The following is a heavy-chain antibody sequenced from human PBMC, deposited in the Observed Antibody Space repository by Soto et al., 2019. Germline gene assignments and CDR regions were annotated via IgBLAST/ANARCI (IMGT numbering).Heavy chain of an antibody. J-gene: IGHJ6*02. V-gene: IGHV3-43*01. Sequence: PGGSLRLSCAASGFTFDDYTMHWVRQAPGKGLEWVSLISWDGGSTYYADSVKGRFTISRDNSKNSLYLQMNSLRTEDTALYYCAKDGIAARPVSYYYGMDVWGQGTTVTVSS. CDR3: AKDGIAARPVSYYYGMDV. D-gene: IGHD6-6*01. CDR1: GFTFDDYT. CDR2: ISWDGGST.